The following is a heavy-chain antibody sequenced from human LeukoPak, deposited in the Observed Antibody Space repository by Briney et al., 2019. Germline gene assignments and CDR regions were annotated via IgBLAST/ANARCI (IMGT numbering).Heavy chain of an antibody. CDR2: INHSGSV. CDR3: ARGPLTVTRGFDP. J-gene: IGHJ5*02. D-gene: IGHD4-17*01. V-gene: IGHV4-34*01. Sequence: SETLSLTCAVYDGSFSGYYCSWIRQPPGKGLQWIGEINHSGSVNYNPSLKSRVTILLDTSKNQFSLNLSSVTAADTAVYYCARGPLTVTRGFDPWGQGTLVTVSS. CDR1: DGSFSGYY.